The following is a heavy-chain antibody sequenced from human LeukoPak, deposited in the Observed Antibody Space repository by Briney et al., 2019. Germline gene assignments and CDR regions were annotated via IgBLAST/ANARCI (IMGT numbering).Heavy chain of an antibody. CDR3: ARGEWDLLFDY. V-gene: IGHV4-59*01. CDR2: IFYSGST. D-gene: IGHD1-26*01. Sequence: PSETLSLTCTVSGGXISGYYCSWIRRPPGKGLEWIGYIFYSGSTNYNPSLKSRVTISVDTSKNQFSLKLSSVTAADTAVYYCARGEWDLLFDYWGQGTLVTVSS. J-gene: IGHJ4*02. CDR1: GGXISGYY.